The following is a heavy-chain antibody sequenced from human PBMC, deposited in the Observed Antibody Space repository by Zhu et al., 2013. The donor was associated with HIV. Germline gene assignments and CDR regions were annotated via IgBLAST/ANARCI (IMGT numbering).Heavy chain of an antibody. CDR2: ISSSGSPI. CDR1: GFTFSDYY. Sequence: VQLVESGGGLVKPGGSLRLSCVASGFTFSDYYMSWIRQAPGKGLEWVSHISSSGSPIFYADSVKGRFTISRDNAKNLLYLQMNSLRAEDTAVYYCARPHDSGGSDAGYWGQGTLVTVSS. D-gene: IGHD3-22*01. J-gene: IGHJ4*02. V-gene: IGHV3-11*04. CDR3: ARPHDSGGSDAGY.